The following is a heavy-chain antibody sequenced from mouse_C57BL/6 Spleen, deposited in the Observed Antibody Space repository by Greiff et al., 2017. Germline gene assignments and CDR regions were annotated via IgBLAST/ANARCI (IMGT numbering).Heavy chain of an antibody. Sequence: QVQLQQSGPELVKPGASVKISCKASGYAFSSSWLNWVKQRPGKGLEWIGRIYPGDGDTNYNGKFKGKATLTADKSSSTAYMQLSSLTSEDSAVYFCARKGTGVDAMDYWGRGTSVSVSS. V-gene: IGHV1-82*01. CDR1: GYAFSSSW. CDR2: IYPGDGDT. CDR3: ARKGTGVDAMDY. J-gene: IGHJ4*01. D-gene: IGHD1-3*01.